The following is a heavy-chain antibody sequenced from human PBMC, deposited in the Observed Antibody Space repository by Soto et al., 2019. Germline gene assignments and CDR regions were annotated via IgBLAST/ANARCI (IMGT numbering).Heavy chain of an antibody. Sequence: PSETLSLTCAVSGGSISSSNWWSWVRQPPGKGLEWIGEIYHSGSTNYNPSLKSRVTISVDTSKNQFSLKLSSVTAADTAIYYCASLNFDILTGYYAFDLWGQGTMVTVSS. CDR1: GGSISSSNW. D-gene: IGHD3-9*01. J-gene: IGHJ3*01. V-gene: IGHV4-4*02. CDR2: IYHSGST. CDR3: ASLNFDILTGYYAFDL.